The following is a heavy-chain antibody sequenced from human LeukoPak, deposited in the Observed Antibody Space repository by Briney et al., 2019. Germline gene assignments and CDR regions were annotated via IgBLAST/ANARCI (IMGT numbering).Heavy chain of an antibody. D-gene: IGHD2-2*01. CDR1: GYTFTGYY. V-gene: IGHV1-2*04. CDR3: ARDQVVVVPAAMETYYYYGMDV. J-gene: IGHJ6*02. CDR2: INPNSGGT. Sequence: ASVKVSCKASGYTFTGYYMHWVRQAPGQGLEWMGWINPNSGGTNYAQKFQGWVTMTRDTSISTAYMELSRLRSDDTAVYYCARDQVVVVPAAMETYYYYGMDVWGQGTTVTVSS.